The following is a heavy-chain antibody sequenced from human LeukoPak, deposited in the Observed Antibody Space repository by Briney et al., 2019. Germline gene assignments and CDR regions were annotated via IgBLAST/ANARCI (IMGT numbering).Heavy chain of an antibody. V-gene: IGHV4-39*01. J-gene: IGHJ4*02. D-gene: IGHD5-18*01. CDR3: ARNGYSYGTYYFDY. CDR2: IYYSGST. CDR1: GGSISSSSYY. Sequence: SETLSLTCTDSGGSISSSSYYWGWIRQPPGKGLEWIGSIYYSGSTYYNPSLKSRVTISVDTSKNQFSLKLSSVTAADTAVYYCARNGYSYGTYYFDYWGQGTLVTVSS.